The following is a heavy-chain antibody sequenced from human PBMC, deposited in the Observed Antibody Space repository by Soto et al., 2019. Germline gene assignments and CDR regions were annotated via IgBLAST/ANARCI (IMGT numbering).Heavy chain of an antibody. D-gene: IGHD7-27*01. CDR1: GGSFSGYY. CDR2: INHRGST. V-gene: IGHV4-34*01. Sequence: QVQLQQWGAGLLKPSETLSLTCAVYGGSFSGYYWSWIRQPPGKGLEWIGEINHRGSTNYNPSLKGRVTISVDTSKNQFSLKLSSVTAADTAVYYCARGWGRISDYWGQGALVAVSS. J-gene: IGHJ4*02. CDR3: ARGWGRISDY.